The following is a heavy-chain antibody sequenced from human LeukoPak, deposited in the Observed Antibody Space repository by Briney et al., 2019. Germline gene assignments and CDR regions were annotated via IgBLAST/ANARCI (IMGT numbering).Heavy chain of an antibody. CDR1: GFTFSNYG. J-gene: IGHJ4*02. Sequence: GGSLRLSCAASGFTFSNYGMSWVRQAPGKGLEWVSAISGSGGTTYYADSVKGRFTISRDNSENTLYLQMNSLRAEDTAVYYCAKVSTTPPCFDYWGQGTLVTVSS. V-gene: IGHV3-23*01. CDR3: AKVSTTPPCFDY. CDR2: ISGSGGTT. D-gene: IGHD2/OR15-2a*01.